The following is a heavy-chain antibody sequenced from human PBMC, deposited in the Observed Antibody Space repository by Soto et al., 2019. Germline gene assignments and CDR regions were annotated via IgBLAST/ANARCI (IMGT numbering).Heavy chain of an antibody. J-gene: IGHJ4*02. CDR2: ISSSSSYI. CDR1: GFTFSSYS. CDR3: ARDRRRIAVSGTLDY. Sequence: PGGSLRLSCAASGFTFSSYSMNWVRQAPGKGLEWVSSISSSSSYIYYADSVKGRFTISIDNAKNSLYLQMNCLRAEDTAVYYCARDRRRIAVSGTLDYWGQGTLVTVSS. D-gene: IGHD6-19*01. V-gene: IGHV3-21*01.